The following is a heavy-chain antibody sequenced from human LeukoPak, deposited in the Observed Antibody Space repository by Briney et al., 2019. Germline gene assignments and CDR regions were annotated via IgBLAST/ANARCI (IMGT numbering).Heavy chain of an antibody. D-gene: IGHD1-26*01. Sequence: SSETLSLTCAVYGGSFSGYYRSWIRQPPGKGLEWIGAINHSGSTNYNPSLKSRVTISLDTSKNQFSLKLSSVTAADTAVYYCARVGRGANWFDPWGQGTLVTVSS. CDR1: GGSFSGYY. V-gene: IGHV4-34*01. CDR2: INHSGST. CDR3: ARVGRGANWFDP. J-gene: IGHJ5*02.